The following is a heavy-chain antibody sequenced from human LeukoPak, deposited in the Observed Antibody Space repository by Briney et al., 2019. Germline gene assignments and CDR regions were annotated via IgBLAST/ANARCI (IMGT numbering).Heavy chain of an antibody. V-gene: IGHV4-39*01. CDR2: IHYSGST. D-gene: IGHD3-22*01. CDR3: ARRMYYYDSSGYHDY. J-gene: IGHJ4*02. CDR1: GGSISSSSYY. Sequence: NPSETLSLTCTVSGGSISSSSYYWGWIRQPPGKGLEWIGSIHYSGSTYYNPSLKSRVTISVDTSKNQFSLKLSSVTAADTAVYYCARRMYYYDSSGYHDYWGQGTLVTVSS.